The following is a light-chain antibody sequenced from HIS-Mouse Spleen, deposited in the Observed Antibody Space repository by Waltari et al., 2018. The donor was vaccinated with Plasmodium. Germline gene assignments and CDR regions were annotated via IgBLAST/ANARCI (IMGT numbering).Light chain of an antibody. CDR2: EDS. Sequence: SYELTQPPSVSVSPGQTARITCSGDALPKKYAYWYQQKSGQAPVLDIHEDSKRPSGIPERFSGSSSGTMATLTISGAQVEDEADYYCYSTDSSGNHRVFGGGTKLTVL. CDR1: ALPKKY. V-gene: IGLV3-10*01. J-gene: IGLJ3*02. CDR3: YSTDSSGNHRV.